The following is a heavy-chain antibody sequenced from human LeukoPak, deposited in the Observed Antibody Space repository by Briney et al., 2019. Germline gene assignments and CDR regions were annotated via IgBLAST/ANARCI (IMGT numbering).Heavy chain of an antibody. D-gene: IGHD6-13*01. J-gene: IGHJ5*02. CDR3: AREGSSWYLDWFDP. Sequence: PGGSLRLSCAASGFTVSSNYMSWVRQAPGKGLEWVSVIYSGGSTYYADSVKGRFTISRDNSKNTLYLQMNSLRPEDTAVYYCAREGSSWYLDWFDPWGQGTLVTVSS. CDR1: GFTVSSNY. CDR2: IYSGGST. V-gene: IGHV3-53*01.